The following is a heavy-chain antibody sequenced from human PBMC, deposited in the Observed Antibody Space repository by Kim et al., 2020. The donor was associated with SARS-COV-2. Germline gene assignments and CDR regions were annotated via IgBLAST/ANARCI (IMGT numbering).Heavy chain of an antibody. CDR3: ARELGEAAGILDY. CDR1: GFTFSSYA. D-gene: IGHD6-13*01. Sequence: GGSLRLSCAASGFTFSSYAMHWVRQAPGKGLEWVAVISYDGSNKYYADSVKGRFTISRDNSKNTLYLQMNSLRAEDTAVYYCARELGEAAGILDYWGQGTLVTVSS. V-gene: IGHV3-30-3*01. CDR2: ISYDGSNK. J-gene: IGHJ4*02.